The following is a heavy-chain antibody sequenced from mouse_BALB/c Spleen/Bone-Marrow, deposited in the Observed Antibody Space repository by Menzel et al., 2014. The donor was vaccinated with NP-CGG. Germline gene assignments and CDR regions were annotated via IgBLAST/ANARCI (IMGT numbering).Heavy chain of an antibody. CDR2: INPGSGGT. V-gene: IGHV1-54*01. Sequence: LQESGAELVRPGTSVKVSCKASGHAFTNYLLEWVKQRPGQGLEWIGVINPGSGGTKYNEKFKGKATLTVDKSSSTAYMQLSSLTSDDSAVYFCARRNRDYYATDYWGQGTSVTVSS. CDR3: ARRNRDYYATDY. CDR1: GHAFTNYL. J-gene: IGHJ4*01.